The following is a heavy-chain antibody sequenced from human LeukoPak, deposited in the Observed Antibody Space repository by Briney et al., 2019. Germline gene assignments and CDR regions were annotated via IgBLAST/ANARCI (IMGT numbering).Heavy chain of an antibody. V-gene: IGHV1-69*13. CDR2: IIPIFGTA. CDR1: GGTFSSYA. D-gene: IGHD5-24*01. J-gene: IGHJ3*02. Sequence: ASVKVSCKASGGTFSSYAISWVRQAPGQGLEWMGGIIPIFGTANYAQKFQGRVTITADESTSTAYMELSSLRSEDTAVYYCARAIRWLQDEAFDIWGQGTMVTVSS. CDR3: ARAIRWLQDEAFDI.